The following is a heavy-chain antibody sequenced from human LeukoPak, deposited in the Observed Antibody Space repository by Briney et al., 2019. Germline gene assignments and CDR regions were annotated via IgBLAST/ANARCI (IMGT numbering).Heavy chain of an antibody. CDR2: TYYRSKWYN. CDR3: AGSNHYDSTGYLYHLDY. J-gene: IGHJ4*02. Sequence: SQTLSLTCAISGDSVSSNSAARNWIRQSPSRGLEWLGRTYYRSKWYNDYAVSVKSRITINPDTSKNQFSLQLNSVTPEDTAVYYCAGSNHYDSTGYLYHLDYWGQGNLVTVSS. CDR1: GDSVSSNSAA. D-gene: IGHD3-22*01. V-gene: IGHV6-1*01.